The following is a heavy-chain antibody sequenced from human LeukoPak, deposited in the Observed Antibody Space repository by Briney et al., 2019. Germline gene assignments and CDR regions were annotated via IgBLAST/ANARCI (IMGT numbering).Heavy chain of an antibody. CDR1: GGSISRGGYY. CDR2: IYYSGST. V-gene: IGHV4-31*03. J-gene: IGHJ6*02. D-gene: IGHD2-2*01. CDR3: ARDRVVVVPAALGETITIHYGMDV. Sequence: PSETLSLTCTVSGGSISRGGYYWSWIRQHPGKGLEWIGYIYYSGSTYYNPSLKSRVTISVDTSKNQFSLKLSSVTAADTAVYYCARDRVVVVPAALGETITIHYGMDVWGQGTTVTVSS.